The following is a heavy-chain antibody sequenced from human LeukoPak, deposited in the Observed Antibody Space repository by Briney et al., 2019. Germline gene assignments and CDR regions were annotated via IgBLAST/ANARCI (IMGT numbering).Heavy chain of an antibody. J-gene: IGHJ3*01. Sequence: PSETLSLTCTVSGGSISSYYWSWIRQPPGKGLEWIGYIYYSGSTNYNPSLKSRVTMSVDTSKNQFSLKLSSVTAADTAVYYCARVGRRDAFDVWGQGTMVTVSS. CDR1: GGSISSYY. D-gene: IGHD1-26*01. CDR3: ARVGRRDAFDV. CDR2: IYYSGST. V-gene: IGHV4-59*12.